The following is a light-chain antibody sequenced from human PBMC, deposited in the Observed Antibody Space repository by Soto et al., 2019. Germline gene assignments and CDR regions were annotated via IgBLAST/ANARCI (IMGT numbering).Light chain of an antibody. Sequence: QSVLTQPASVSGSPGQSITISCTGTSSDVGGYDYVSWYQQHPGKAPKLMIYEVTYRPSGVSNRFSGSKSDNTASLTISGLQAEDEADYYCSSFTINNGIVFGTGTKVTVL. J-gene: IGLJ1*01. CDR3: SSFTINNGIV. CDR1: SSDVGGYDY. V-gene: IGLV2-14*01. CDR2: EVT.